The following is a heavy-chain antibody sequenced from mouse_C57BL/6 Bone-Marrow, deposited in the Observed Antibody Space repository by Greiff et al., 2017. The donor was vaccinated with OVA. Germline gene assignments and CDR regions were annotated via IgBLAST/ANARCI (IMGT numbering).Heavy chain of an antibody. CDR1: GYTFTDYY. D-gene: IGHD1-1*01. V-gene: IGHV1-26*01. CDR3: ARPNYYGSSYGWYVDV. CDR2: INPNNGGT. J-gene: IGHJ1*03. Sequence: VQLQQSGPELVKPGASVKISCKASGYTFTDYYMNWVKQSHGKSLEWIGDINPNNGGTSYNQKFKGKATLTVDKSSSTAYMELRSLTSEDSAVYDGARPNYYGSSYGWYVDVWGTGTTVTVSS.